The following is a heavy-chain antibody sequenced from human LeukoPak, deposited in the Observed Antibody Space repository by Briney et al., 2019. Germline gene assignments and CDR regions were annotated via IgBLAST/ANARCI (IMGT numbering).Heavy chain of an antibody. J-gene: IGHJ4*02. CDR2: ISSSSSTI. CDR3: ARVPIATSRGWPLDY. V-gene: IGHV3-48*01. CDR1: GFTFSSYA. Sequence: GGSLRLSCAASGFTFSSYAMNWVRQAPGKGLEWVSYISSSSSTIYYADSVKGRFTISRDNAKNSLYLQMNSLRAEDTAVYYCARVPIATSRGWPLDYWGQGTLVTVSS. D-gene: IGHD6-19*01.